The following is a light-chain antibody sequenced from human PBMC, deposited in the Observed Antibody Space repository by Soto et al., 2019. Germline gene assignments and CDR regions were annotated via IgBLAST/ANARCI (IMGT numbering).Light chain of an antibody. V-gene: IGKV1-5*03. Sequence: DIQMTQSPSSLSASVGDRVTITCRASQIINTWLAWYQQKPGKAPKLLIYRASNLVNGVPSRFSGSGSGTEFTLTISILQPDYFSIYYCQQYETYSRTFGPGTKVDL. CDR2: RAS. CDR1: QIINTW. J-gene: IGKJ3*01. CDR3: QQYETYSRT.